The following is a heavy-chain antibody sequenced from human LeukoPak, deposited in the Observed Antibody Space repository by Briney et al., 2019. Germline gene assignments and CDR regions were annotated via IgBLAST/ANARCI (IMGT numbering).Heavy chain of an antibody. CDR1: GFTFSSYG. V-gene: IGHV3-23*01. CDR2: INNNGRET. D-gene: IGHD7-27*01. Sequence: PGGSLRLSCAASGFTFSSYGMSWVRQAPGKGLEWVSTINNNGRETYYADSVKGRFTISRDNSKNTLYLQMNSLRVDDTAVYFCVKGWGDYWGQGILVTVSS. CDR3: VKGWGDY. J-gene: IGHJ4*02.